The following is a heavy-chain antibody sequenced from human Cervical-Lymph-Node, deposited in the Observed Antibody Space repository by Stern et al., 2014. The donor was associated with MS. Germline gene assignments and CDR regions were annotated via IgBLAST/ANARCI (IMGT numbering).Heavy chain of an antibody. D-gene: IGHD2-8*01. CDR1: GFTFGSQG. Sequence: EVQLVESGGGVVHPGGPLGLPCVASGFTFGSQGRHGVRQAPGKGLVWVSRINSDGSSTTYADSVKGRFTISRDNAKKTLYLQMDSLRAEDTAVYYCARSNYGMDVWGQGTTVTVSS. CDR2: INSDGSST. CDR3: ARSNYGMDV. V-gene: IGHV3-74*02. J-gene: IGHJ6*02.